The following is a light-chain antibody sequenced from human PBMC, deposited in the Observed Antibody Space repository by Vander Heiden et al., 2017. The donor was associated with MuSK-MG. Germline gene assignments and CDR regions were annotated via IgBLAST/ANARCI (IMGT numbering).Light chain of an antibody. V-gene: IGKV3-11*01. CDR2: DAS. CDR3: QQRSNWPPFT. CDR1: QSVSSY. Sequence: EIVLTQSQATLSLSPGERATLSCRASQSVSSYLAWYQQKPGQAPRLLIYDASNRATGIPARFSGSGSGTDFTLTISSLEPEDFAVYYCQQRSNWPPFTFGPGTKVXIK. J-gene: IGKJ3*01.